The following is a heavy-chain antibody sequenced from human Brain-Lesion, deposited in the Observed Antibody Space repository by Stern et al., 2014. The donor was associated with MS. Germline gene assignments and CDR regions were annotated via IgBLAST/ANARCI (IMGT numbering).Heavy chain of an antibody. Sequence: VQLVESGAEVKKPGASVKVSCKASGDTFTGSYMYWVRQAPGQGLEWMGGIDPKSCGTHYAQKFQGRVTMTRDTSISTAYMELSRLRSDDTAVYYCARGYYGSGRPQKGMDVWGQGTTVTVSS. CDR3: ARGYYGSGRPQKGMDV. V-gene: IGHV1-2*02. J-gene: IGHJ6*02. CDR2: IDPKSCGT. D-gene: IGHD3-10*01. CDR1: GDTFTGSY.